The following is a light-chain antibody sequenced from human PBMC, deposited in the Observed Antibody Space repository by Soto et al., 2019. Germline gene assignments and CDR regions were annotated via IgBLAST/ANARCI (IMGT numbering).Light chain of an antibody. V-gene: IGKV3-20*01. CDR2: GAS. J-gene: IGKJ5*01. Sequence: EIVLTQSPGTLSLSPGERATLSCRASQSVSSNYLAWYQQKPGQAPRLLFYGASNRATGVPARFSGSGSGTEFTLTISSLGSEDFAVYYCQQYGSPPSTFGQGTKLEIK. CDR3: QQYGSPPST. CDR1: QSVSSNY.